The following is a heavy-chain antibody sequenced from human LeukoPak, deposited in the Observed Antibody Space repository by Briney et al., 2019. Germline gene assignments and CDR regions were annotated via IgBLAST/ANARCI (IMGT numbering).Heavy chain of an antibody. D-gene: IGHD6-13*01. CDR1: GFTFTSYA. J-gene: IGHJ5*02. CDR2: ISESGGRT. Sequence: PGGSLRLSCAAAGFTFTSYAMSWVRQAPGKRPEWVSAISESGGRTYYADSVKGRFTISRDNSKNTLSLQMNSLRAEDTAVYYCANGYSSTWSSVDPWGQGILVTVPS. CDR3: ANGYSSTWSSVDP. V-gene: IGHV3-23*01.